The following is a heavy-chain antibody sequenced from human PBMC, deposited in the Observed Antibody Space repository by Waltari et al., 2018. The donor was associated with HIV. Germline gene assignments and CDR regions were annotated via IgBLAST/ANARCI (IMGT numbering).Heavy chain of an antibody. CDR2: INSDGTST. D-gene: IGHD6-19*01. CDR1: GFTFSSYW. V-gene: IGHV3-74*01. CDR3: VREHSSGWYWAVDY. J-gene: IGHJ4*02. Sequence: EVQLVESGGGLVQPGGSLRLSCAASGFTFSSYWMHVVRQAPGKGLVWVSRINSDGTSTSYADSVKGRFTISRDNAKNTLYLQMNSLRVEDTAVYYCVREHSSGWYWAVDYWGQGTLVTVSS.